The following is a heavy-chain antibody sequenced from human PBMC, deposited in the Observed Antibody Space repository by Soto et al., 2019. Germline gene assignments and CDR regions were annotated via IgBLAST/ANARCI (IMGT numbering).Heavy chain of an antibody. J-gene: IGHJ6*02. CDR2: ISAYNGNT. V-gene: IGHV1-18*01. CDR3: ARWARGAIFGVVRPYYYGMDV. Sequence: QVQLVQSGAEVKKPGASVKVSCKASGYTFTSYGISWVRQAPGQGLEWMGWISAYNGNTNYAQKLQGRVTMTTDTPTSTAYMELRSLRSDDTAVYYCARWARGAIFGVVRPYYYGMDVWGQGTTVTVSS. CDR1: GYTFTSYG. D-gene: IGHD3-3*01.